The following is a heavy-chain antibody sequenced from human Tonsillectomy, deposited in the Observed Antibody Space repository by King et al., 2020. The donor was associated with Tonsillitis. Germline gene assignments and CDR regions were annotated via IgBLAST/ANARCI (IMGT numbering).Heavy chain of an antibody. J-gene: IGHJ4*02. CDR1: GFTFSSYG. CDR2: ISYDGSNK. CDR3: AKDQFPMSSGGNFHF. Sequence: QGQLVQSGGGVVQPGRSLRLSCAASGFTFSSYGMHWVRQAPGKGLEWVAVISYDGSNKYNADSVKGRFTVSRDNSKNTLYLQMNSLRAEDTAVYYCAKDQFPMSSGGNFHFWGQGPLVTVSS. V-gene: IGHV3-30*18. D-gene: IGHD2-15*01.